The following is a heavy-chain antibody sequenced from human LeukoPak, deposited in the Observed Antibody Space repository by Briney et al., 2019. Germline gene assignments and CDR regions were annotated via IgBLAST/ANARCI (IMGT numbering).Heavy chain of an antibody. CDR1: GLTFSSYA. V-gene: IGHV3-23*01. D-gene: IGHD2-2*01. CDR3: AKDIVVVPAPVGYFDL. Sequence: GGSLRLSCAASGLTFSSYAMSWVHQAPGKGLEWVSGISGSGGSTYYADSVKGRLTISRDNSKNTEYLQMNSLRAEDTAVYYCAKDIVVVPAPVGYFDLWGRGTLVTVSS. CDR2: ISGSGGST. J-gene: IGHJ2*01.